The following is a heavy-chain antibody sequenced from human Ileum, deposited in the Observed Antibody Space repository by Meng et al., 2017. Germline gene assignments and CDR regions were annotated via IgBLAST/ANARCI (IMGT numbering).Heavy chain of an antibody. CDR3: ASGSGSLDY. CDR2: TYYRSKWYS. D-gene: IGHD3-3*01. Sequence: QVQLHKLGPGLVKPSQTLSLSCAVSGGSVSSNIAAWNWIRQSPLRGLEWLGRTYYRSKWYSEYAVSVKSRISITPDTSKNQFSLQMNSVTPEDTAVYYCASGSGSLDYWGPGTLVTVSS. V-gene: IGHV6-1*01. CDR1: GGSVSSNIAA. J-gene: IGHJ4*02.